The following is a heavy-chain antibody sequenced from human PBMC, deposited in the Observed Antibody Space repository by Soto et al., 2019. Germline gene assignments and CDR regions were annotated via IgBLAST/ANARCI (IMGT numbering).Heavy chain of an antibody. D-gene: IGHD2-15*01. V-gene: IGHV3-72*01. CDR1: GFTFSDHY. Sequence: EVQLVESGGGLVQPGGSLRLSCVASGFTFSDHYMDWVRQAPGKGLEWVGRIRNKAYTYTTEHAASVKGRFTMSRDDLKNSVFLEMNSLKSDDTAVYFCTKGLCTGGSCFSGDSWGQGTLVTVSS. CDR3: TKGLCTGGSCFSGDS. CDR2: IRNKAYTYTT. J-gene: IGHJ5*01.